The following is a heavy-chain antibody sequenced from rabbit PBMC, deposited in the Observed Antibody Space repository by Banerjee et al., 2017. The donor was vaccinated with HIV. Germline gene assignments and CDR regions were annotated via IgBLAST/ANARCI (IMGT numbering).Heavy chain of an antibody. V-gene: IGHV1S40*01. D-gene: IGHD1-1*01. CDR3: AKKEYYVPNSWSL. CDR1: GFSLSSGYD. Sequence: QSLEESGGDLVKPGASLTLTCTASGFSLSSGYDMCWVRQAPGKGLEWIACIYTGSGHTYYASWAKGRFTISKTSSTTVTLQMTSLTAADTATYFCAKKEYYVPNSWSLWGPGTLVTVS. CDR2: IYTGSGHT. J-gene: IGHJ6*01.